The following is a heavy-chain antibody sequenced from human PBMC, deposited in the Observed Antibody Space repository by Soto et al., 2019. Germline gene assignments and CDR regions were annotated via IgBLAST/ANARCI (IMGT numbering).Heavy chain of an antibody. CDR1: GGSIISSTYF. CDR2: ISHTGST. V-gene: IGHV4-31*03. J-gene: IGHJ3*02. D-gene: IGHD2-21*02. CDR3: ARAWGLGNAFDI. Sequence: TLSLTCNVSGGSIISSTYFWTWIRQHPGKGLEWIGYISHTGSTFYNPSLETRPTISVDTSKNQFSLKLSSVTAADTAMYYCARAWGLGNAFDIWGQGTMVTVSS.